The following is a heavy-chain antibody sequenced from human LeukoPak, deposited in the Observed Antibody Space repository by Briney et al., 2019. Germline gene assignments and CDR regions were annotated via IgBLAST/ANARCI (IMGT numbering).Heavy chain of an antibody. D-gene: IGHD4-17*01. CDR1: GYTFTSYY. J-gene: IGHJ4*02. CDR2: INPSGGST. Sequence: ASVKVSCKASGYTFTSYYMHWVRQAPGQGLEWMGIINPSGGSTSYAQKFQGRVTMTRDTSTSTVYMELSSLRSEDTAAYYCARDRTSSVYGDYDFDYWGQGTLVTVSS. V-gene: IGHV1-46*01. CDR3: ARDRTSSVYGDYDFDY.